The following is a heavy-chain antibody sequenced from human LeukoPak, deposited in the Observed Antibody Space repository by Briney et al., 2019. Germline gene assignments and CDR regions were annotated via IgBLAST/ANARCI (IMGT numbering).Heavy chain of an antibody. J-gene: IGHJ4*02. D-gene: IGHD3-22*01. CDR2: INPNSGGT. Sequence: GASVKVSCKASGYTFTGYYMHWVRQAPGQGLEWMGRINPNSGGTNYAQKFQGRVTMTRDTSISTAYMELSRLRSDDTAVYYCARTYYYDSSGYPDYWGQGTLVTVSS. V-gene: IGHV1-2*06. CDR1: GYTFTGYY. CDR3: ARTYYYDSSGYPDY.